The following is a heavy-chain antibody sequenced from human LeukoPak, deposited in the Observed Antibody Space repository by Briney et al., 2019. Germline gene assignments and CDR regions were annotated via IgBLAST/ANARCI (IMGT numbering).Heavy chain of an antibody. D-gene: IGHD3-22*01. V-gene: IGHV1-46*01. CDR1: GYTFTSYY. J-gene: IGHJ4*02. Sequence: GASVKFSCKASGYTFTSYYMRWVRQAPGQGLEWMGIINPSGGSTSYAQKFQGRVTMTRDTSTSTVYMELSSLRSEDTAVYYCARSLGILGYYYDSSGYSPPDYWGQGTLVTVSS. CDR2: INPSGGST. CDR3: ARSLGILGYYYDSSGYSPPDY.